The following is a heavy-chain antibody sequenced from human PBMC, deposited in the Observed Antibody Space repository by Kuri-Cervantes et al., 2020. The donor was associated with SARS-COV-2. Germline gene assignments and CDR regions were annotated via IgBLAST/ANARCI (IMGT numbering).Heavy chain of an antibody. CDR3: ARAGGSGGTSNYYYYMDV. V-gene: IGHV3-21*01. Sequence: GGSLRPSCAASGSTLSSHSMNWVRQAPGKGLEWVSCTSSGSTYIYYVDSVKGRFTISRDNAKNSLYLQMNSLRAEDTAVYYCARAGGSGGTSNYYYYMDVWGKGTTVTVSS. J-gene: IGHJ6*03. CDR1: GSTLSSHS. CDR2: TSSGSTYI. D-gene: IGHD2-15*01.